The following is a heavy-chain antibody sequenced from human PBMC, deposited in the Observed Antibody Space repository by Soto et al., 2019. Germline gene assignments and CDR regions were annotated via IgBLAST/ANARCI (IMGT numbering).Heavy chain of an antibody. CDR3: AKDRMAARPDYYYYGMDV. J-gene: IGHJ6*02. D-gene: IGHD6-6*01. V-gene: IGHV3-23*01. CDR1: GGSISSSN. Sequence: ETLSLTCAVSGGSISSSNWWSWVRQPPGKGLEWVSAISGSGGSTYYADSVKGRFTISRDNSKNTLYLQMNSLRAEDTAVYYCAKDRMAARPDYYYYGMDVWGQGTTVTVSS. CDR2: ISGSGGST.